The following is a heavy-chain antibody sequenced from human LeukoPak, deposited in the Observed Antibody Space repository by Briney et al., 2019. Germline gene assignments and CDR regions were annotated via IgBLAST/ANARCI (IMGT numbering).Heavy chain of an antibody. CDR3: ARDPNDYGGKGFPNY. Sequence: GGSLRLSCEASGFTFSTYSMNWVRQAPGKGLEWVSSISRSSSHIYYPDSVKGRFTVSRDNAKNTLYLQMNSLRAEDTAVYYCARDPNDYGGKGFPNYWGQGTLVTVSS. CDR2: ISRSSSHI. J-gene: IGHJ4*02. CDR1: GFTFSTYS. V-gene: IGHV3-21*01. D-gene: IGHD4-23*01.